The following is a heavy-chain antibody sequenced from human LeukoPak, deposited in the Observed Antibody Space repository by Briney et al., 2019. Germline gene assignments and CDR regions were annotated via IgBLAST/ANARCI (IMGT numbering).Heavy chain of an antibody. CDR1: GFTFDDYA. J-gene: IGHJ4*02. Sequence: GGSLRLSCAASGFTFDDYAMHWVRQAPGKGLEWVSGISWNSGSIGYADSVKGRFTISRDNAKNSLYLQMNSLRAEDTALYYCAKGNRLGRDGYRLEYYFDYWGQGTLATVSS. D-gene: IGHD5-24*01. CDR2: ISWNSGSI. V-gene: IGHV3-9*01. CDR3: AKGNRLGRDGYRLEYYFDY.